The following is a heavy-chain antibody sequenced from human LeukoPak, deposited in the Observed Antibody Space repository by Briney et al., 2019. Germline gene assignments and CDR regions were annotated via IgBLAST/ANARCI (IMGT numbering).Heavy chain of an antibody. Sequence: ASVKVSCKASGYTFTSYDINWVRQAPGQGLEWMGWINPNSGGTNYAQKFQGRVTMTRDTSISTAYMELSRLRSDDTAVYYCARTKGVYYYDSSALDYWGQGTLVTVSS. J-gene: IGHJ4*02. V-gene: IGHV1-2*02. CDR2: INPNSGGT. CDR1: GYTFTSYD. D-gene: IGHD3-22*01. CDR3: ARTKGVYYYDSSALDY.